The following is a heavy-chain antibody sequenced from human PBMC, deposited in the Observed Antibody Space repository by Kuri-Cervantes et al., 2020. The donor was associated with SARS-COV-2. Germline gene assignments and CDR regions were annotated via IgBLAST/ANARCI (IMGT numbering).Heavy chain of an antibody. CDR3: ARGGVVPVSFDY. D-gene: IGHD2-21*01. V-gene: IGHV1-8*03. J-gene: IGHJ4*02. CDR2: MNPNSGNT. CDR1: GYTFTSYD. Sequence: ASVKVSCKASGYTFTSYDINWVRQATGQGLEWMGWMNPNSGNTGYAQKFQGRVTITRNTSISTAYMELSSLRSEDTAVYYCARGGVVPVSFDYWGQGTLVTVSP.